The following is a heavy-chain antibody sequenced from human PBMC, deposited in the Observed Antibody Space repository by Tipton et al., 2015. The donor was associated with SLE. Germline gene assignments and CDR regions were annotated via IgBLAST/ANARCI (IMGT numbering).Heavy chain of an antibody. CDR2: IWYDGSNK. Sequence: SLRLSCAASGFTFSTSAMHWVRQAPGKGLEWVAVIWYDGSNKFYADSVKGRFTISRDNSKNTVSLQMNSLRVEDTAVYFCARGRGGEFLDYRGQGTLVTVSP. D-gene: IGHD3-16*01. V-gene: IGHV3-33*01. CDR3: ARGRGGEFLDY. CDR1: GFTFSTSA. J-gene: IGHJ4*02.